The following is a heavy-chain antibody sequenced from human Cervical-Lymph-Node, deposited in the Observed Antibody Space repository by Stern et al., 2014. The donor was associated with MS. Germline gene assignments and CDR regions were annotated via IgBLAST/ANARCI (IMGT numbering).Heavy chain of an antibody. D-gene: IGHD5-24*01. V-gene: IGHV1-58*02. Sequence: QLVESGPEVKKPGTSVKVSCKASPLPFTSSAMQWVRQARGQRLEWIGWIVVGSGNTNYAQKFQERVTITRDMSTSTAYMELSSLRSEDTAVYYCAADIGRREMDYWGQGTLVTVSS. CDR1: PLPFTSSA. CDR2: IVVGSGNT. CDR3: AADIGRREMDY. J-gene: IGHJ4*02.